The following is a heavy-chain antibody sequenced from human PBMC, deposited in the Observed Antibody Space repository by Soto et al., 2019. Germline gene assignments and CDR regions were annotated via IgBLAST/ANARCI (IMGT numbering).Heavy chain of an antibody. CDR1: GDTVSFYT. D-gene: IGHD3-10*01. V-gene: IGHV1-69*02. CDR2: INPIVSMS. J-gene: IGHJ4*02. Sequence: QVQLVQSGTEVKKPGSSVKVSCKASGDTVSFYTINWVRQAPGLGLEWVGRINPIVSMSNYAQKLQGRVSMTAYKSTSTAYMELRSLRSDDTAMYFCAASYGSGYRAFDYWGQGALVIVSS. CDR3: AASYGSGYRAFDY.